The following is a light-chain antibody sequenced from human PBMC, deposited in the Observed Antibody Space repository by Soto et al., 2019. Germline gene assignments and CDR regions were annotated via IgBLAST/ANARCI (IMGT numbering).Light chain of an antibody. CDR2: WAS. V-gene: IGKV4-1*01. CDR3: HQYFTPPYT. CDR1: QSVLHSSNNRNY. J-gene: IGKJ2*01. Sequence: DIVMSQSPDSLAVSLGERVTINCKSSQSVLHSSNNRNYLAWYQQKPGQPPKLLIYWASIGHSGVPARFSGSGSGTDFTLTISGLQAEDVAVYFCHQYFTPPYTFGQGTKLEIK.